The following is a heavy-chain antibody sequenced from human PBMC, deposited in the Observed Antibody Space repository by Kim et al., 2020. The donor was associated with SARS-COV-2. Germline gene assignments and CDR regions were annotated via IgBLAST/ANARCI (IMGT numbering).Heavy chain of an antibody. D-gene: IGHD3-22*01. Sequence: SETLSLTCTVSGGSISSYYWSWIRQPPGKGLEWIGYIYYSGSTNYNPSLKSRVTISVDTSKNQFSLKLSSLTAADTAVYYCARVLYDSSGYYYHVPAFDIWGQGTMVTVSS. V-gene: IGHV4-59*01. J-gene: IGHJ3*02. CDR1: GGSISSYY. CDR3: ARVLYDSSGYYYHVPAFDI. CDR2: IYYSGST.